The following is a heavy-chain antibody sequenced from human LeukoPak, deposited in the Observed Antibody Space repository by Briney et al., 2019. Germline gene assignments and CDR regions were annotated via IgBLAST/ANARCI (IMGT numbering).Heavy chain of an antibody. J-gene: IGHJ4*02. CDR2: INHSGGT. Sequence: SEALSLPCAVYGGSFSCYYWNWIRPPPGKGLEWIGEINHSGGTNYNPSLKSRVTISIDTSKNQFSLKLSSVTAADTAVYYCARGGQGLGTWGQGTLVTVSS. V-gene: IGHV4-34*01. CDR3: ARGGQGLGT. D-gene: IGHD1-7*01. CDR1: GGSFSCYY.